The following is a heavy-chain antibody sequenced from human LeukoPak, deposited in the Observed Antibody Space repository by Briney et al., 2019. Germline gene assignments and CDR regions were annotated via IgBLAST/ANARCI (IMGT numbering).Heavy chain of an antibody. J-gene: IGHJ4*02. Sequence: GGSLRLSCAASGFTFSSYGMHWVRQAPGKGLEWVAVISYDGSNKYYADSVKGRFTISRDNSKNTLYLRMNSPRAEDTAVYFCAKDHSYGAYCSRTRSCAGLGYWGQGTLVTVSS. CDR1: GFTFSSYG. CDR2: ISYDGSNK. D-gene: IGHD2-2*01. CDR3: AKDHSYGAYCSRTRSCAGLGY. V-gene: IGHV3-30*18.